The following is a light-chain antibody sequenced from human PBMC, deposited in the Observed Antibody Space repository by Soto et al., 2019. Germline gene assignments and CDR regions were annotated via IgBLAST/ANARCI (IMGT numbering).Light chain of an antibody. CDR1: QAIKDD. J-gene: IGKJ2*01. CDR2: RSS. CDR3: LQDYNYPYT. V-gene: IGKV1-6*01. Sequence: IQMTQSPSSLSASVGDRVNITCRASQAIKDDLVWHQQRPGKAPKLLVYRSSRLQNGVPSRFSGSGSGTDFTLTISSLQPEDFATYYCLQDYNYPYTFCQGTKLEI.